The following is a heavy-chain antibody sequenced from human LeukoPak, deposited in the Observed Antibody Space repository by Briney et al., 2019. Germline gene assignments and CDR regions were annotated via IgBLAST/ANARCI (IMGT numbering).Heavy chain of an antibody. CDR1: GGSVSSGSYY. V-gene: IGHV4-61*01. J-gene: IGHJ4*02. CDR2: IYYSGST. D-gene: IGHD3-3*01. CDR3: ASVPSITIFGVVTPYYFDY. Sequence: KPSETLSLTCTASGGSVSSGSYYWSWVRQPPGKGLEWIGYIYYSGSTNYNPSLKSRVTISVDTSKNQFSLKLSSVTAADTAVYYCASVPSITIFGVVTPYYFDYWGQGTLVTVSS.